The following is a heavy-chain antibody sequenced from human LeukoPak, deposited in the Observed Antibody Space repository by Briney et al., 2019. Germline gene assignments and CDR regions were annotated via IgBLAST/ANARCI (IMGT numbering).Heavy chain of an antibody. CDR1: GFTFSSYA. CDR3: AELGITMIGDV. CDR2: ISYDGRNK. D-gene: IGHD3-10*02. Sequence: GGSLRLSCAASGFTFSSYAMHWVRQAPGKGLEWVAVISYDGRNKYFADFVKGRFTLSRDNSKNTLYLQMNSLRAEDTAVYYCAELGITMIGDVWGKGTTVTISS. V-gene: IGHV3-30*04. J-gene: IGHJ6*04.